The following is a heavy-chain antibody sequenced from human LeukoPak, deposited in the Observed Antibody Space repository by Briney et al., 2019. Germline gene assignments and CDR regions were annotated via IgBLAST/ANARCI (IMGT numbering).Heavy chain of an antibody. Sequence: SETLSLTCTVSGGSISSSSYYWGWIRQPPGKGLEWIGSIYYSGSTYYNPSLKSRVTISVDTSKNQFSLKLSSVTAADTAVYYCARSVRGWALGGWFDPWGQGTLVTVSS. CDR2: IYYSGST. CDR3: ARSVRGWALGGWFDP. CDR1: GGSISSSSYY. J-gene: IGHJ5*02. V-gene: IGHV4-39*01. D-gene: IGHD6-19*01.